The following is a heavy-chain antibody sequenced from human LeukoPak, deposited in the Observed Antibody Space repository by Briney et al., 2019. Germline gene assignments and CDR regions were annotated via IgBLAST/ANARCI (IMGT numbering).Heavy chain of an antibody. Sequence: PGGSLRLSCAASGFAFSVYEMNWVRQAPGKWLEWVSYISSSARTIYYADSVKGRFTISRDNAKNSLYLQMNSLRAEDTAVYYCARQNGHNSGGYWGQGTLVTVSS. D-gene: IGHD3-10*01. V-gene: IGHV3-48*03. CDR2: ISSSARTI. CDR1: GFAFSVYE. CDR3: ARQNGHNSGGY. J-gene: IGHJ4*02.